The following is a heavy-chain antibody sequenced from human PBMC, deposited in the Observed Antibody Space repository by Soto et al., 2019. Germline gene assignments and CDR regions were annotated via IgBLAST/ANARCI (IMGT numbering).Heavy chain of an antibody. CDR3: ARGDVRVVASFDP. D-gene: IGHD2-15*01. Sequence: QVQLVQSGAEVKKPGASVKVSCKASGYTFTDYYIHWVRQAPGQGLEWMGWINPNSGGTNYAQKFQGRVTMTRETSISKAYMELGRLISDDTAVYYCARGDVRVVASFDPWGQGALVTVSS. CDR2: INPNSGGT. CDR1: GYTFTDYY. V-gene: IGHV1-2*02. J-gene: IGHJ5*02.